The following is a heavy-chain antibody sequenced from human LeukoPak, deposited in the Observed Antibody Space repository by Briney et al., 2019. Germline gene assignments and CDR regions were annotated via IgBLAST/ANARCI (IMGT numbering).Heavy chain of an antibody. Sequence: GGSLRLSCAASGFTFSDFYMSWIRQAPGKVLEWVSYISSSGSTIYYADSVKGRFTISRDNAKNSLFLQTNSLRDEDTAMYYCARAVSGSSPLDYWGQGTLVTVSS. CDR2: ISSSGSTI. D-gene: IGHD1-26*01. V-gene: IGHV3-11*01. CDR1: GFTFSDFY. CDR3: ARAVSGSSPLDY. J-gene: IGHJ4*02.